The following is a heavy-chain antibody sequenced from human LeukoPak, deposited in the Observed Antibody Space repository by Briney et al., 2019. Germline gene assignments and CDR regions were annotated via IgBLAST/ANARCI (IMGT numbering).Heavy chain of an antibody. CDR2: ISSSSSYI. V-gene: IGHV3-21*01. CDR1: GFTFSSYS. D-gene: IGHD3-10*01. J-gene: IGHJ5*02. Sequence: GSLRLSCAASGFTFSSYSMNWVRQAPGKGLEWVSSISSSSSYIYYADSVKGRFTISRDNAKNSLYLQMNSLRAEDTAVYYCARGPHTMVRGVIDTPWGQGTLVTVSS. CDR3: ARGPHTMVRGVIDTP.